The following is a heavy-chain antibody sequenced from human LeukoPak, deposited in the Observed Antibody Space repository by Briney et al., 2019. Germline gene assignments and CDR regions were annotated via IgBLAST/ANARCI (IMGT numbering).Heavy chain of an antibody. CDR1: GFSLSTSGMR. CDR2: IDWDDDK. J-gene: IGHJ4*02. D-gene: IGHD2-15*01. Sequence: SGPTLVNPTQTLTLTCTFSGFSLSTSGMRVSWIRQPPGKALEWLARIDWDDDKFYSTSLKTRLTISKDTSKNQVVLTMTNMDPVDTATYYCARLSPRCSGGSCYNYYFDYWGQGTLVTVSS. CDR3: ARLSPRCSGGSCYNYYFDY. V-gene: IGHV2-70*04.